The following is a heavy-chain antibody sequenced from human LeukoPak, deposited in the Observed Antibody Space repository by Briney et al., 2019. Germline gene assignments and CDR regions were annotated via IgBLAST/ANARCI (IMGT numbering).Heavy chain of an antibody. CDR3: ARDRGGYTYSHDY. J-gene: IGHJ4*02. CDR2: IYHDGST. V-gene: IGHV4-4*02. Sequence: PGGSLRLSCAASGFTFSSYSMNWVRQSPEKGLEWIGEIYHDGSTNYNPSLKSRVTISMDKSKNQLSLKLNFVTAADTAVYYCARDRGGYTYSHDYWGQGTLVTVSS. D-gene: IGHD5-18*01. CDR1: GFTFSSYSM.